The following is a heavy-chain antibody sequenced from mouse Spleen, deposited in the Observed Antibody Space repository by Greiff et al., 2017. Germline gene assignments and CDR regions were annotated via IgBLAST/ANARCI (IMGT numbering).Heavy chain of an antibody. V-gene: IGHV14-2*01. D-gene: IGHD4-1*01. CDR1: GFTIIDYY. CDR3: ARNWAWFAY. J-gene: IGHJ3*01. CDR2: FDPEVGET. Sequence: EVQLQQSGAELVKPGPSVKLSCTASGFTIIDYYLHWVNQRTEQGREWFGRFDPEVGETKYAPKFQGKATITADTSSNTAYLQLRSLTSEDTAVYYCARNWAWFAYWGQGTLVTVSA.